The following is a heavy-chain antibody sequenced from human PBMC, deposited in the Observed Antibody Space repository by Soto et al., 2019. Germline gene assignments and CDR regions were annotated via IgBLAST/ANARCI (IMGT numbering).Heavy chain of an antibody. V-gene: IGHV4-59*01. J-gene: IGHJ4*02. CDR2: IYHTGIT. CDR3: ARTLYGDNVDY. D-gene: IGHD4-17*01. CDR1: GGSISSYY. Sequence: SETLSLTCTVPGGSISSYYWSWIRQAPGKGLEWIGNIYHTGITNYNPSLKSRVTISVDMSKNQFSLTLSSLRSEDTAVYYCARTLYGDNVDYWGQGTLVTVSS.